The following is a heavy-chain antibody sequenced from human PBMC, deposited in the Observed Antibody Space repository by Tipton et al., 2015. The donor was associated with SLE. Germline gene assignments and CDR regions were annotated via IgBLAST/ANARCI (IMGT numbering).Heavy chain of an antibody. CDR1: GGSISAYY. Sequence: TLSLTCTVSGGSISAYYWSWIRQPPGKGLEWIAFFYYSGSTNYNSSLKSRVTISLDTSKNQFFLKLSSVTAADTAVYYCARSGCRNAFDIWGQGTMVTVSS. J-gene: IGHJ3*02. D-gene: IGHD1-1*01. CDR2: FYYSGST. V-gene: IGHV4-59*01. CDR3: ARSGCRNAFDI.